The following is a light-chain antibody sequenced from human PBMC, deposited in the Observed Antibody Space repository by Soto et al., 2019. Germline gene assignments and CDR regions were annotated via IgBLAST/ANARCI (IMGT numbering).Light chain of an antibody. V-gene: IGKV3-15*01. Sequence: ELPHTLAISPVSRGERSTLSCRAGQSVSGNLDWYQQKPGQAPRLLIYGASTRATGISARFGCSGSGTEFPLTSSSQQSEDLADYCCQHYNNWPLTFGGGTKVEIK. CDR1: QSVSGN. CDR2: GAS. CDR3: QHYNNWPLT. J-gene: IGKJ4*01.